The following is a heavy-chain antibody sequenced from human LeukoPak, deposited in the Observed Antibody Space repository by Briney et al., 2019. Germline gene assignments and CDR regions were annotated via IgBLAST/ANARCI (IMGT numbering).Heavy chain of an antibody. D-gene: IGHD3-10*01. V-gene: IGHV3-23*01. J-gene: IGHJ3*02. CDR3: AKDFYGSGSYYTVAFDI. CDR1: GFTFSNYA. CDR2: IDGSATDT. Sequence: GGSLRLSCAASGFTFSNYAMTWVRQAPGKGLEWVSSIDGSATDTYYADSVKGRFTISRDNSRNTQYLQMNSLRAEDTAVYYCAKDFYGSGSYYTVAFDIWGQGTVVTVSS.